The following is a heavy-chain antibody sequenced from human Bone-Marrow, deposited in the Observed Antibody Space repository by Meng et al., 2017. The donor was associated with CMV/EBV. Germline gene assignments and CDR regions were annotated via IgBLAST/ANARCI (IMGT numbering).Heavy chain of an antibody. CDR2: IIPIFGTA. D-gene: IGHD6-6*01. CDR1: GYTFTSYD. Sequence: SVKVSCKASGYTFTSYDINWVRQATGQGLEWMGGIIPIFGTANYAQKFQGRVTITTDESTSTAYMELSSLRSEDTAVYYCARKSIAARRTEAYYYYYGMDVWGQGTTVTVSS. J-gene: IGHJ6*02. CDR3: ARKSIAARRTEAYYYYYGMDV. V-gene: IGHV1-69*05.